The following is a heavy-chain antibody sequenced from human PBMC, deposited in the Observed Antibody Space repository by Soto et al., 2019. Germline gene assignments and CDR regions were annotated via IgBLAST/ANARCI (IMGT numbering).Heavy chain of an antibody. Sequence: TSVEVSWKDSGYTFTACYRRWVRQAPGQGLEWMGWINPNSGGTNYAQKFQGRVTMTRDTSISTAYMELSRLRSDDTAVYYCASYDFWSGRTDYWGKGT. J-gene: IGHJ4*02. CDR3: ASYDFWSGRTDY. D-gene: IGHD3-3*01. V-gene: IGHV1-2*02. CDR1: GYTFTACY. CDR2: INPNSGGT.